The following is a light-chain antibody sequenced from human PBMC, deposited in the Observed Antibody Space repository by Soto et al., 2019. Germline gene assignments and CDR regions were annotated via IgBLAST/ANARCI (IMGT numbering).Light chain of an antibody. V-gene: IGLV2-14*01. CDR3: GSYTSTSTLYV. Sequence: ALTQPASVSGSPGQSITISCTGTSSDIGGYNYVSWYQQHPGKAPKLMIYEVSSRPSGVSNRFSGSKSGNTASLTISGLQAEDEADYFCGSYTSTSTLYVFGSGTKVTVL. J-gene: IGLJ1*01. CDR2: EVS. CDR1: SSDIGGYNY.